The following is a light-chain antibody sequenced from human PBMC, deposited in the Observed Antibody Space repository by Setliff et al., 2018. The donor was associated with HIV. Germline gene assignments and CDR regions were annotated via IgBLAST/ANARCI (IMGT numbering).Light chain of an antibody. CDR3: ASWDDSLKEYV. J-gene: IGLJ1*01. CDR1: SSNIGTNT. Sequence: QSVLTQLPSVSGTPGQRVAISCSGTSSNIGTNTVNWYQQLPGAAPKLLIYTNSHRPSGVPDRFSGSKSGTSASLAISGLRSEDEADYYCASWDDSLKEYVFGTGTKVTV. V-gene: IGLV1-44*01. CDR2: TNS.